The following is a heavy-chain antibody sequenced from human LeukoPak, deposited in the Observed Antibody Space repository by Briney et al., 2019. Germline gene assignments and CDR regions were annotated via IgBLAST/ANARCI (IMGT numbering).Heavy chain of an antibody. V-gene: IGHV3-48*03. J-gene: IGHJ4*02. D-gene: IGHD1-14*01. Sequence: QTGGSLRLSCAASGFTFSSFEMNWVRQAPGKGLEWVSYISSSSSSIYYGDSVKGRFTISRDNAKNSLYLQMNSLRAEDTAVYYCARFGNRFDYWGQGTLVTVSS. CDR1: GFTFSSFE. CDR3: ARFGNRFDY. CDR2: ISSSSSSI.